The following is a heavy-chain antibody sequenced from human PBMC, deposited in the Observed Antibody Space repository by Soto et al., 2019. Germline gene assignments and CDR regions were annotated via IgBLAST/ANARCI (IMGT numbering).Heavy chain of an antibody. CDR3: ARSLVNYDYIWGSYRNSEIDH. Sequence: GGSLRLSCAASGFTFSSYGMHWVRQAPGKGLEWVAVIWYDGSNKYYADSVKGRFTISRDNSKNTLYLQMNSLRAEDTAVYYCARSLVNYDYIWGSYRNSEIDHWGRGTLGTVSS. V-gene: IGHV3-33*01. CDR1: GFTFSSYG. D-gene: IGHD3-16*02. J-gene: IGHJ4*02. CDR2: IWYDGSNK.